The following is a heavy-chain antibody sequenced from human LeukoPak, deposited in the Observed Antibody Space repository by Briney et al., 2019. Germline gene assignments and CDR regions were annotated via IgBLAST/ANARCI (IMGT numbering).Heavy chain of an antibody. CDR1: GFTFSSYD. J-gene: IGHJ6*02. CDR3: ARVDYYYGMDV. Sequence: GGSLRLSCAASGFTFSSYDMHWVRQATGKGLEWVSAIGTAGNTYYPGSVKGRFTISRENAKNSLYLQMNSLRAGDTAVYYCARVDYYYGMDVWGQGTTVTVSS. V-gene: IGHV3-13*01. CDR2: IGTAGNT.